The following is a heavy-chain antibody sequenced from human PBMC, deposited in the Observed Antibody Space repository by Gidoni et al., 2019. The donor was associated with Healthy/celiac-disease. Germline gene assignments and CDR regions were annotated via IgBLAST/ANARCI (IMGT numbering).Heavy chain of an antibody. CDR3: AREVGGVYGSGSYSDDAFDI. CDR2: SSAYNGNT. V-gene: IGHV1-18*04. CDR1: GYTFTSYG. J-gene: IGHJ3*02. Sequence: QVQLVQSGAEVKKPGASVKVSCQASGYTFTSYGISWVRQAPGQGLEWMGWSSAYNGNTNYAQKLQGRVTMTTDTSTSTAYMELRSLRSDDTAVYYCAREVGGVYGSGSYSDDAFDIWGQGTMVTVSS. D-gene: IGHD3-10*01.